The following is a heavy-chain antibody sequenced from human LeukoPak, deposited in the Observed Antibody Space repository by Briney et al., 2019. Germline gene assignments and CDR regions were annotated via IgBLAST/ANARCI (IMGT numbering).Heavy chain of an antibody. CDR1: GFTFSDYY. CDR3: AKGHFNYYYYMDV. Sequence: GGSLRLSCAASGFTFSDYYMSWIRQAPGKGLEWVSYISSSGSTIYYADSVKGRFTISRDNAKNSLYLQMNSLRAEDTALYYCAKGHFNYYYYMDVWGKGTTVTISS. D-gene: IGHD2/OR15-2a*01. J-gene: IGHJ6*03. V-gene: IGHV3-11*01. CDR2: ISSSGSTI.